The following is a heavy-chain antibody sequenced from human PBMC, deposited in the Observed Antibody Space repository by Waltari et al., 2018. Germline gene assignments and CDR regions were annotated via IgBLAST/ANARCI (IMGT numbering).Heavy chain of an antibody. J-gene: IGHJ4*02. CDR2: MSGSGGST. CDR3: ATGPRNEYYYGSGSYLPFYGY. CDR1: GFTFSSYA. D-gene: IGHD3-10*01. Sequence: EVQLVESGGGLVQPGGSLRLSCAASGFTFSSYAMRWVRQAPGKGLEGVSAMSGSGGSTYYADSVKGRFTISRDNSKNTLYLQMNSLRAEDTAVYYCATGPRNEYYYGSGSYLPFYGYWGQGTLVTVSS. V-gene: IGHV3-23*04.